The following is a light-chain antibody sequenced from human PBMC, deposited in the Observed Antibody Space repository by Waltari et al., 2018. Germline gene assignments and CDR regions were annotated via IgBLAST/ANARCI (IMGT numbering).Light chain of an antibody. CDR2: EVS. CDR3: CSYAGHSTYV. J-gene: IGLJ1*01. Sequence: QSALTQPASVSGSPGQSITISCTGTSSDVGNYNLVSWYQQHPGKAPKLMIYEVSHRPSGVSNAFSGSKSGNTASRTISGLQPEDETDYYCCSYAGHSTYVFGTGTKVTVL. CDR1: SSDVGNYNL. V-gene: IGLV2-23*02.